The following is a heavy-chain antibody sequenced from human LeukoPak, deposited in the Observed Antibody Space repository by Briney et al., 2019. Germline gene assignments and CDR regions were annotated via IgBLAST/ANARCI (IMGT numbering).Heavy chain of an antibody. CDR2: IYYSGST. Sequence: SETLSLACTVSGGSISSSSYYWGWIRQPPGKGLEWIGSIYYSGSTYYNPSLKSRVTISVDTSKNQFSLKLSSVTAADTAVYYCASSPLGEWELLDFDYWGQGTLVTVSS. J-gene: IGHJ4*02. D-gene: IGHD1-26*01. CDR1: GGSISSSSYY. CDR3: ASSPLGEWELLDFDY. V-gene: IGHV4-39*01.